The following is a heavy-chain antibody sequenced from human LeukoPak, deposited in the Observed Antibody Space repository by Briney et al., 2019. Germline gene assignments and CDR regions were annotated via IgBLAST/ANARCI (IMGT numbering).Heavy chain of an antibody. D-gene: IGHD2-15*01. CDR3: TRALYCSGGSCWPFDY. CDR1: GFTFGDYA. CDR2: IRSKAYGGTT. Sequence: GRSLRLSCTASGFTFGDYAMSWVRQAPGKGLEWVGFIRSKAYGGTTEYAASVKGRFTIPRDDSKSIAYLQMNSLKTEDTAVYYCTRALYCSGGSCWPFDYWGQGTLVTVSS. V-gene: IGHV3-49*04. J-gene: IGHJ4*02.